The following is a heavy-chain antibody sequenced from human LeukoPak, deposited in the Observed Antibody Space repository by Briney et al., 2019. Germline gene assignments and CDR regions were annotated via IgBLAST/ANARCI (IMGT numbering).Heavy chain of an antibody. J-gene: IGHJ4*02. CDR3: ARLDSRYIDY. CDR1: GGSFNTYY. CDR2: INHSGST. D-gene: IGHD6-13*01. Sequence: PSETLSLTCAVYGGSFNTYYWSWIRQPPGKGLEWIGEINHSGSTNYNPSLKSRVTISVDTSKNQFSLKLSSVTAADTAVYYCARLDSRYIDYWGQGTLVTVSS. V-gene: IGHV4-34*01.